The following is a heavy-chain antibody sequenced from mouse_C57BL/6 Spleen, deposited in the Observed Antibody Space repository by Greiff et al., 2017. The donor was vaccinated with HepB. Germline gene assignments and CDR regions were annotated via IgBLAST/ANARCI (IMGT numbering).Heavy chain of an antibody. CDR3: ARVNYYYGSSWDWYFDV. D-gene: IGHD1-1*01. CDR2: ISYDGSN. CDR1: GYSITSGYY. V-gene: IGHV3-6*01. J-gene: IGHJ1*03. Sequence: EVKLVESGPGLVKPSQSLSLTCSVTGYSITSGYYWNWIRQFPGNKLEWMGYISYDGSNNYNPSLKNRIAITRDTSKNQFVLKLNSVTTEDTATYYCARVNYYYGSSWDWYFDVWGTGTTVTVSS.